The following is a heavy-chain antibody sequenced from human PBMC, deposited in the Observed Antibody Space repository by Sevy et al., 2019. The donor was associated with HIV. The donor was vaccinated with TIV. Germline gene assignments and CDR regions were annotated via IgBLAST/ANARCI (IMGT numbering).Heavy chain of an antibody. D-gene: IGHD5-12*01. CDR1: GGSISSTDSY. CDR3: ASKRGCSHGPFDY. V-gene: IGHV4-30-4*01. Sequence: SETLSLTCTVSGGSISSTDSYWSWIRQPPGKGLEWIGYIHYSGGTYYNPFLKSRVAMSVDTSEKQFSLKLSFLTAADTAVYYCASKRGCSHGPFDYWGQGTLVTVSS. J-gene: IGHJ4*02. CDR2: IHYSGGT.